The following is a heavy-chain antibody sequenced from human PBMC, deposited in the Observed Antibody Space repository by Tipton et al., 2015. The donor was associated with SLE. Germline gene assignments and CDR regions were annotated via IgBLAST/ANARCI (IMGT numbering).Heavy chain of an antibody. CDR3: ARDPHGSFWSGYPRHDY. V-gene: IGHV1-18*01. CDR1: GYTFTSYG. D-gene: IGHD3-3*01. J-gene: IGHJ4*02. Sequence: QSGAEVKKPGASVKVSCKASGYTFTSYGISWVRQAPGQGLEWMGWISAYNGNTNYAQKLQGRVTMTTDTSTSTAYMELRSLRSDDTAVYYCARDPHGSFWSGYPRHDYWGQGTLVTVSS. CDR2: ISAYNGNT.